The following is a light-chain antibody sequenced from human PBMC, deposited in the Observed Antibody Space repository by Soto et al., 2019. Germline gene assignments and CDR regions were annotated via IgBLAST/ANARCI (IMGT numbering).Light chain of an antibody. CDR3: QQANTFALT. CDR2: AAS. Sequence: DIQMTQSPSSLSASVGDRVTITCRASQSISSYLNWYQQKPGKAPKLLIYAASSLQSGVPSRFSGSGSGTDFTLTISSLQPEDFATYYCQQANTFALTFGGGTKVDI. V-gene: IGKV1-39*01. J-gene: IGKJ4*01. CDR1: QSISSY.